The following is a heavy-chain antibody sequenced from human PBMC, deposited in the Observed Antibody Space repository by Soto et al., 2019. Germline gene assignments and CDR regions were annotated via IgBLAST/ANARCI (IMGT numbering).Heavy chain of an antibody. J-gene: IGHJ4*02. CDR3: AKDNGGFDY. CDR2: ISYDGSNK. CDR1: GFTFSSYG. Sequence: GSLGLSCAASGFTFSSYGMHGVRQAPGKGLEWVAVISYDGSNKYYADSVKGRFTISRDNSKTTLYLQMNSLRAEDTAVYYCAKDNGGFDYWGQGTLVTVSA. V-gene: IGHV3-30*18.